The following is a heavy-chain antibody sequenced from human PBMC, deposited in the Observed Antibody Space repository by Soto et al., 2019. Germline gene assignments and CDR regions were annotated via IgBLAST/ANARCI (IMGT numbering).Heavy chain of an antibody. V-gene: IGHV4-30-2*05. CDR2: IYHSGST. J-gene: IGHJ4*02. CDR3: AREVIRFLEWGGYFDY. CDR1: GGSISSGGYS. D-gene: IGHD3-3*01. Sequence: PSETLSLTCAVSGGSISSGGYSWSWIRQPPGKGLEWIGYIYHSGSTYYNPSLKSRVTISVDTSKNQFSLKLSSVTAADTAVYYCAREVIRFLEWGGYFDYWGQGTLVTVSS.